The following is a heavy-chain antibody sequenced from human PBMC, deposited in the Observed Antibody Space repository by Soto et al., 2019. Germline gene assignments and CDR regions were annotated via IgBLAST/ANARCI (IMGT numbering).Heavy chain of an antibody. CDR1: GFVFSDYA. J-gene: IGHJ4*02. D-gene: IGHD2-2*01. V-gene: IGHV3-23*01. Sequence: EVQLLDSGGGWVQPGGSLRLSCVASGFVFSDYAMSWVRQAPGKGREWVSAISAGGSDTYYADSVKGRFTVSRVNSKNTLYLQMNTLRAEDTAIYYCASVPIWCGSSSCYTEGLDSWGQGTLVTVSS. CDR3: ASVPIWCGSSSCYTEGLDS. CDR2: ISAGGSDT.